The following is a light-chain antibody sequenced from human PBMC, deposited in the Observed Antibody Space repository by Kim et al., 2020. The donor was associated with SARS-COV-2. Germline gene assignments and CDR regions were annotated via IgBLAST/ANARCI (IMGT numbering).Light chain of an antibody. Sequence: DIQMTQSPSSLSASVGDRVTITCRASQSISSYLNWYQQKPGKAPKLLIFAASSLQSGVPSRFSGSVSGTDFTLTISSLQPDDFATYYCQQTYSNAFGGGTKVDIK. V-gene: IGKV1-39*01. CDR3: QQTYSNA. CDR2: AAS. J-gene: IGKJ4*01. CDR1: QSISSY.